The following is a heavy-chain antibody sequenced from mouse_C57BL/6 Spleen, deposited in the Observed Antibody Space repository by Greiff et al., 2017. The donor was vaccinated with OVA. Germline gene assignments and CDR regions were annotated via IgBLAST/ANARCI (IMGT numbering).Heavy chain of an antibody. CDR1: GYTFTSYW. V-gene: IGHV1-50*01. Sequence: VQLQQPGAELVKPGASVKLSCKASGYTFTSYWMQWVKQRPGQGLEWIGEIDPSDSYTNYNQKFKGKATLTVDTSSSTAYMQLSSLTSEDSAVYYCARRADGSSAWFAYWGQGTLVTVSA. D-gene: IGHD1-1*01. J-gene: IGHJ3*01. CDR3: ARRADGSSAWFAY. CDR2: IDPSDSYT.